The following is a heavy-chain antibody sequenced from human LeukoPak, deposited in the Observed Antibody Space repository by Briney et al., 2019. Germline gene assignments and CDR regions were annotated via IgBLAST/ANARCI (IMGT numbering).Heavy chain of an antibody. CDR3: ASGRHDFLH. CDR1: GFVFSTYW. CDR2: INLDGTDE. Sequence: GSLRLSCAASGFVFSTYWMTWVRQAPGKGLEWVANINLDGTDEHYVDSSLKGRFTISRDNAKNSLYLQMTSLRVEDTAVYYCASGRHDFLHWGQGTLVTVSS. D-gene: IGHD3/OR15-3a*01. J-gene: IGHJ4*02. V-gene: IGHV3-7*01.